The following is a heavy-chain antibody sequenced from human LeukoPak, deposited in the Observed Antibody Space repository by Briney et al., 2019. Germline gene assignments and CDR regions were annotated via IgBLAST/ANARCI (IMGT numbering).Heavy chain of an antibody. D-gene: IGHD2-15*01. V-gene: IGHV4-39*07. CDR3: AFAGYCSGGSCGGFDY. J-gene: IGHJ4*02. CDR1: GGSISSSSYY. CDR2: IYYSGST. Sequence: SETLSLTCTVSGGSISSSSYYWSWIRQPPGKGLEWIGSIYYSGSTYYNPSLKSRVTISVDTSKNQFSLKLSSVTAADTAVYYCAFAGYCSGGSCGGFDYWGQGTLVTVSS.